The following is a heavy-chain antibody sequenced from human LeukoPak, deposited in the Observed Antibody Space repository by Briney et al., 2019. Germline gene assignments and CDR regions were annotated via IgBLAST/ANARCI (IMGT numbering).Heavy chain of an antibody. CDR1: GFTFSSYS. Sequence: GGSLRLSCAASGFTFSSYSMNWVRQAPGKGLQWVSSISSSSSYIYYADSVKGRFTISRDNAKNSLYLQMNSLRAEDTAVYYCARLPFGVVTPYYFDYWGQGTLVTVSS. CDR2: ISSSSSYI. J-gene: IGHJ4*02. D-gene: IGHD3-3*01. V-gene: IGHV3-21*01. CDR3: ARLPFGVVTPYYFDY.